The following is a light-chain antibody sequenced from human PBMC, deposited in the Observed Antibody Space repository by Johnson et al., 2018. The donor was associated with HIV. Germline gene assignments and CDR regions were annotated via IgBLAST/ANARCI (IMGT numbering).Light chain of an antibody. CDR2: DNN. Sequence: QSVLTQPPSVSAVPGQKVTISCSGNTCDIGNNYVSCHQQLPGTAPKLLIYDNNKRPSGIPDRISGSKSGTSATLGITGLQTGDEADYYCATWDSRLSAGHVFGTGTKVTVL. CDR3: ATWDSRLSAGHV. V-gene: IGLV1-51*01. J-gene: IGLJ1*01. CDR1: TCDIGNNY.